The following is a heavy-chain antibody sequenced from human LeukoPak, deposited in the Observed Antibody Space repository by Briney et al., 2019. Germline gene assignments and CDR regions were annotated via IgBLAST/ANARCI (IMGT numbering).Heavy chain of an antibody. CDR1: GFTFSSYA. Sequence: GGSLRLSCAASGFTFSSYAMHWVRQAPGKGLEWVAVISYDGSNKYYADSVKGRFTISRDNSKNTLYLQMNSLGAEDTAVYYCARDRWELLGWFDPWGQGTLVTVSS. CDR3: ARDRWELLGWFDP. D-gene: IGHD1-26*01. CDR2: ISYDGSNK. V-gene: IGHV3-30-3*01. J-gene: IGHJ5*02.